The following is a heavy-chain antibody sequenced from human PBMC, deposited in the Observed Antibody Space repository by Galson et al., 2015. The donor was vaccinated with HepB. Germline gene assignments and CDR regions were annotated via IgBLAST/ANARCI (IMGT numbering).Heavy chain of an antibody. D-gene: IGHD5-18*01. V-gene: IGHV3-48*01. CDR2: ISSSGNTI. CDR3: ARGRGYSYGYSDY. J-gene: IGHJ4*02. Sequence: SLRLSCAASGFTFSSYSMNWVRQAPGKGLEWVSYISSSGNTIDYADSVKGRFTISRDNAKNSLYLQMSSLRAEDTAVYYCARGRGYSYGYSDYWGQGALVIVSS. CDR1: GFTFSSYS.